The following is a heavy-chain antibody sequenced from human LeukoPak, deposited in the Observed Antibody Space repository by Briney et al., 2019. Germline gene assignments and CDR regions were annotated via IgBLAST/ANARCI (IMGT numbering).Heavy chain of an antibody. CDR3: ARDLSDGLIRAVADYY. Sequence: ASVKASCKTSGYTFTGYYMHWVRQAPGQGLEWMGWINPNSGGTNYAQKFQGRVTMTRDTSISTAYMELSRLRSDETAVYYCARDLSDGLIRAVADYYWGQGTLVTVSS. CDR1: GYTFTGYY. V-gene: IGHV1-2*02. J-gene: IGHJ4*02. D-gene: IGHD6-19*01. CDR2: INPNSGGT.